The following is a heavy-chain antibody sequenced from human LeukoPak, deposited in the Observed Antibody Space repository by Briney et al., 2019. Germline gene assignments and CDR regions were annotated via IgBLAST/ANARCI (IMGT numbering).Heavy chain of an antibody. J-gene: IGHJ6*03. Sequence: GGSLRLSCAASGFTFSSYSMNWVRQAPGKGLEWVSSISSSSSYIYYADSVKGRFTISRDNAKNSLYLQMNSLRAEDTAVYYCARGDFDCGGDCYSRYYMDVWGKGTTVTVSS. V-gene: IGHV3-21*01. CDR3: ARGDFDCGGDCYSRYYMDV. CDR1: GFTFSSYS. D-gene: IGHD2-21*02. CDR2: ISSSSSYI.